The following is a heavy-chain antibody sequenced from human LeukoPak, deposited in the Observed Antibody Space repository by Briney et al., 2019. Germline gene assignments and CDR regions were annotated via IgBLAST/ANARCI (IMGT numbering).Heavy chain of an antibody. CDR1: GGSISSYY. J-gene: IGHJ5*02. Sequence: NPSETLSLTCTVSGGSISSYYWSWIRQPAGKGLEWIGRIYTSGSTNYNPSLKSRVTISVDTSKNQFSLKLASVTAADTAIYYCAKGAGGFSYYNWFDHWGQGTLVTVSS. CDR2: IYTSGST. CDR3: AKGAGGFSYYNWFDH. V-gene: IGHV4-4*07. D-gene: IGHD5-18*01.